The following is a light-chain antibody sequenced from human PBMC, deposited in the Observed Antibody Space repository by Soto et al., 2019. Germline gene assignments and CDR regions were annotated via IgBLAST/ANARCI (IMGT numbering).Light chain of an antibody. Sequence: QSALTQPASVSGSPGQSITISCTGTSSDVGGYNFVSWYQQYPGKAPKLIIYDVTDRPSGVSIRFSGSKSDNTASLTISGLQAEDEADYYCCSYAGSYTWVFGGGTKVTVL. CDR1: SSDVGGYNF. J-gene: IGLJ3*02. CDR3: CSYAGSYTWV. V-gene: IGLV2-14*01. CDR2: DVT.